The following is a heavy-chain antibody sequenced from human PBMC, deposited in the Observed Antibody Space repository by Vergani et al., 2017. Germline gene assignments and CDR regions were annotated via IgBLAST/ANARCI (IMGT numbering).Heavy chain of an antibody. CDR3: ARGVSDIVVVPAADKHTEYYFDY. CDR2: IYTSGST. Sequence: QVQLQESGPGLVKPSQTLSLTCTVSGGSISSGSYYWSWIRQPAGKGLEWIGRIYTSGSTNYNPSLKSRVTISVDTSKNQFSLKLSSVTAADTAVYYCARGVSDIVVVPAADKHTEYYFDYWGQGTLVTVSS. CDR1: GGSISSGSYY. J-gene: IGHJ4*02. V-gene: IGHV4-61*02. D-gene: IGHD2-2*01.